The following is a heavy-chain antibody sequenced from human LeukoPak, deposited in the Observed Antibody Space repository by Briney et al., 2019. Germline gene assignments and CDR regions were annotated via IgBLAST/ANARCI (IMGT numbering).Heavy chain of an antibody. CDR2: IYPGDSDT. Sequence: RGESLKISCKGSGYSFTSYWIGWVRQMPGKGLEWMGIIYPGDSDTRYSPSFQGQVTISADKSISTAYLQWSSLKASDTAMYYCARVQGIVGATNAFDIWGQGTMVTVSS. D-gene: IGHD1-26*01. J-gene: IGHJ3*02. V-gene: IGHV5-51*01. CDR3: ARVQGIVGATNAFDI. CDR1: GYSFTSYW.